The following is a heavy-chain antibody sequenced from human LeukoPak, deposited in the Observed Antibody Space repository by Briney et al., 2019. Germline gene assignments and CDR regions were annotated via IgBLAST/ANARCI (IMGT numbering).Heavy chain of an antibody. V-gene: IGHV4-31*03. J-gene: IGHJ6*02. Sequence: SQTLSLTCTVSGGSISSGGYYWSWIRQHPGKGLEWIGYIYYSGSTYYTPSLKSRVTISVDTSKNQFSLKLSSVTAADTAVYYCARAPGGCCSSTSCSNYYYGMDVWGQGTTVTVSS. CDR2: IYYSGST. CDR1: GGSISSGGYY. D-gene: IGHD2-2*01. CDR3: ARAPGGCCSSTSCSNYYYGMDV.